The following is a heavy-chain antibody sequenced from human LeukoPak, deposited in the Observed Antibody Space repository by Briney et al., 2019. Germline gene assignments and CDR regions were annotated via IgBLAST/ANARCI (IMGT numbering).Heavy chain of an antibody. V-gene: IGHV3-21*01. D-gene: IGHD3-10*01. Sequence: PGGSLRLSCAASGFTLKIYSMNWVRQAPGKGLEWVSSISTSSSHMYYADSVKGRFTISRDNAKNSLYLQMNTLRAEDTAVYYCARDDTSAHFFDYWGQGTLVTVSS. CDR3: ARDDTSAHFFDY. J-gene: IGHJ4*02. CDR1: GFTLKIYS. CDR2: ISTSSSHM.